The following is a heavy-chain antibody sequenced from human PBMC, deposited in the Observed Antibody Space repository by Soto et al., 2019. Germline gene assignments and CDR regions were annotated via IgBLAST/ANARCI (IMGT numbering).Heavy chain of an antibody. Sequence: ASVKVSCKASGYTFTGYAMHWVRQAPGQRLEWMGWINAGNGNTKYSQKFQGRVTITGDTSASTAYMELSSLRSEDTAVYYCANALGLYYFDYWGQGTLVTVSS. J-gene: IGHJ4*02. D-gene: IGHD3-16*01. CDR1: GYTFTGYA. V-gene: IGHV1-3*01. CDR2: INAGNGNT. CDR3: ANALGLYYFDY.